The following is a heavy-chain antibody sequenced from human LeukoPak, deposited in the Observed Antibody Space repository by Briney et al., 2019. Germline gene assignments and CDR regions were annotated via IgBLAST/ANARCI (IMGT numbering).Heavy chain of an antibody. CDR1: GFTFSSYS. V-gene: IGHV3-21*01. Sequence: PGGSLRLSCAASGFTFSSYSMNWVRQAPGKGLEWVSSISSSSSYIYYADSVKGRFTISRDNAKNSLYLQMNSLRAEDTAVYYCARVGDSSGWYTGPDAFDIWGQGTMVTVSS. J-gene: IGHJ3*02. CDR2: ISSSSSYI. D-gene: IGHD6-19*01. CDR3: ARVGDSSGWYTGPDAFDI.